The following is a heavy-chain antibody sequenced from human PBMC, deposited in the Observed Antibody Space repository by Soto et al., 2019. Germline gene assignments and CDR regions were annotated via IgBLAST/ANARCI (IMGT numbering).Heavy chain of an antibody. CDR1: EVTFASYD. Sequence: HPGGSLRLSCVASEVTFASYDMDLVRQAPGEGLEWVAVISYDGSDKYYADSVKGRFTISRDNSKNTLYLQMNSLRAEDTAVYYCAKDQHEDTAIPIPHEYWGQGTMVTVSS. D-gene: IGHD5-18*01. J-gene: IGHJ4*02. CDR2: ISYDGSDK. V-gene: IGHV3-30*18. CDR3: AKDQHEDTAIPIPHEY.